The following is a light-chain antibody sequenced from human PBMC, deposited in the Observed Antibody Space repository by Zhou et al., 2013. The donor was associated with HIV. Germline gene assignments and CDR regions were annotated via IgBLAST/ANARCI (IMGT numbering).Light chain of an antibody. Sequence: EIVLTQSPGTLSLSPGERATLSCRASQSVSNNFLAWYQQKPGQAPRLLISGASSRAAGIPDRFSGSRSGTDFTLTISRLEPEDFAVYSCQQYADSQMYTFGQGTKLEIK. J-gene: IGKJ2*01. V-gene: IGKV3-20*01. CDR3: QQYADSQMYT. CDR2: GAS. CDR1: QSVSNNF.